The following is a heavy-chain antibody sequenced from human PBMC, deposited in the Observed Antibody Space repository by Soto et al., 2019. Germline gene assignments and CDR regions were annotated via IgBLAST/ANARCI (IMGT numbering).Heavy chain of an antibody. CDR1: GFSLSDYY. CDR2: ISSSGTSV. Sequence: GGSLRLSCAVSGFSLSDYYISWIRQAPGEGLEWVSYISSSGTSVHYADSVKGRFTISKDNANNSLYLQMNSLRAEDTVVYYCARVRGDSSGSYYFDHWGQGALVTVSS. J-gene: IGHJ4*02. CDR3: ARVRGDSSGSYYFDH. V-gene: IGHV3-11*01. D-gene: IGHD3-22*01.